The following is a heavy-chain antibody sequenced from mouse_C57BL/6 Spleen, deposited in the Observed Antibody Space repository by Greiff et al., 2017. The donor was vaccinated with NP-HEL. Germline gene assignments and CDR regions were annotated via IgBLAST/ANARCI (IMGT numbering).Heavy chain of an antibody. Sequence: VQLKESGPVLVKPGASVKMSCKASGYTFTDYYMNWVKQSHGKSLEWIGVINPYNGGTSYNQKFKGKATLTVDKSSSTAYMELNSLTSEDSAVYYCARYYEYDGEGFAYWGQGTLVTVSA. CDR3: ARYYEYDGEGFAY. CDR1: GYTFTDYY. J-gene: IGHJ3*01. D-gene: IGHD2-4*01. V-gene: IGHV1-19*01. CDR2: INPYNGGT.